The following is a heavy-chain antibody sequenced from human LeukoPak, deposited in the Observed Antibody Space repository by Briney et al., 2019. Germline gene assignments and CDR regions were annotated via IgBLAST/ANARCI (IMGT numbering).Heavy chain of an antibody. CDR3: ARGELREGPWMDY. CDR2: IYHSGST. J-gene: IGHJ4*02. Sequence: SETLSLTCTVSGGSISSGGYYWSWIRQPPGKGLEWIGYIYHSGSTYYNPSLKSRVTISVDTSKSQFSLKLSSVTAADTAVYYCARGELREGPWMDYWGQGTLVTVSS. CDR1: GGSISSGGYY. V-gene: IGHV4-30-2*01. D-gene: IGHD1-1*01.